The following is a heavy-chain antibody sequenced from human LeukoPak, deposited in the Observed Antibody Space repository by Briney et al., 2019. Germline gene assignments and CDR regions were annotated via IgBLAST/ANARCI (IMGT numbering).Heavy chain of an antibody. CDR2: VSWDGNNI. D-gene: IGHD3-10*01. CDR1: GFSFDDYA. V-gene: IGHV3-9*01. CDR3: GKSTVGRYNYYMDV. Sequence: GGSLRLSCVASGFSFDDYAMHWVRHAPGKGLEWVSGVSWDGNNIVYADSVKGRFTISRDNAKNSLYLQMNSLRAEDTALYYCGKSTVGRYNYYMDVWGKGTTVTVSS. J-gene: IGHJ6*03.